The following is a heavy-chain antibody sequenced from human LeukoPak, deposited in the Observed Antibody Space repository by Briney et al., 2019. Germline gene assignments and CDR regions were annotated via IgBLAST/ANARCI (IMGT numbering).Heavy chain of an antibody. D-gene: IGHD5-18*01. Sequence: ASVKVSCKASGGTFSSYAISWVRQAPVQGLEWMGGIIPIFGTANYAQKFQGRVTITADESTSTAYMELSSLRSEDTAVYYCARDGYSYGNGASYFDYWGQGTLVTVSS. CDR2: IIPIFGTA. V-gene: IGHV1-69*13. CDR1: GGTFSSYA. CDR3: ARDGYSYGNGASYFDY. J-gene: IGHJ4*02.